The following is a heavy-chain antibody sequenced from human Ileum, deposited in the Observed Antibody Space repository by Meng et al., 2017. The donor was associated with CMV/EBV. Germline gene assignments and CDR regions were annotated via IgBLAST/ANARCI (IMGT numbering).Heavy chain of an antibody. J-gene: IGHJ5*02. V-gene: IGHV4-59*02. CDR2: IQINGDS. CDR1: GVPVNSPY. Sequence: QGQLPEPGPGWSTPWWPLSIHCPVTGVPVNSPYRSWIRQTPEKGVECIGYIQINGDSNYNPSLKGRGKMSLDTTKTQVSLVLTSVTAADKAVYYCANTAGLFPTWGQGILVTVSS. CDR3: ANTAGLFPT. D-gene: IGHD5-18*01.